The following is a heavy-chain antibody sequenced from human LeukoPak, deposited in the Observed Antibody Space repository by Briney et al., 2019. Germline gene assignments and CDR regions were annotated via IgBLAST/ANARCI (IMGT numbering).Heavy chain of an antibody. V-gene: IGHV1-46*01. J-gene: IGHJ2*01. D-gene: IGHD1-26*01. CDR3: ARAENEEEWELRIRGHWYFDL. CDR2: INPSGGST. CDR1: GYTFTSYY. Sequence: ASVKVSCKASGYTFTSYYMHWVRQAPGQGLEWMGIINPSGGSTSYAQEFQGRVTMTRDTSTSTVYMELSSLRSEDTAVYYCARAENEEEWELRIRGHWYFDLWGRGTLVTVSS.